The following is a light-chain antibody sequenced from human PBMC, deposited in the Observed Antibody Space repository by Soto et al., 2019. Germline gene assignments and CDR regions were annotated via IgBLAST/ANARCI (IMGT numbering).Light chain of an antibody. CDR1: QSVSSN. V-gene: IGKV3D-15*01. J-gene: IGKJ1*01. CDR3: QQYNNWPLWT. Sequence: ELVMTQSPATLSVSPGERATLSCRASQSVSSNLAWYQQKPGQAPRLLIYGASIRATGIPARFSGSGSGTEFTLTISSLQSEAFAVYYCQQYNNWPLWTFGQGTKVEIK. CDR2: GAS.